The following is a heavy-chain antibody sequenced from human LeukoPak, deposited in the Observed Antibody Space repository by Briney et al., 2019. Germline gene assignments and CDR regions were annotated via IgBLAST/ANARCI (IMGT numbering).Heavy chain of an antibody. V-gene: IGHV4-38-2*02. J-gene: IGHJ5*02. CDR3: ARLLSSSWYWFDP. CDR1: GYSISSGYY. CDR2: IYHSGST. D-gene: IGHD6-13*01. Sequence: PSETLSLTCTVSGYSISSGYYWGWIRQPPGKGLEWIGSIYHSGSTYYNPSLKSRVTISVDTSKNQFSLKLSSVTAADTAVYYCARLLSSSWYWFDPWGQGTLVTVSS.